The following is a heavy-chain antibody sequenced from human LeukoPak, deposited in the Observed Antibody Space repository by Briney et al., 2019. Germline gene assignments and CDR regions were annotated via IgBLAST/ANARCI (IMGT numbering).Heavy chain of an antibody. CDR2: FKADGSST. CDR1: AFTFGNYW. J-gene: IGHJ5*02. V-gene: IGHV3-74*01. Sequence: GGSLRLSCAASAFTFGNYWMHWVRQPPGKGLVWVSRFKADGSSTNYADSVKGRFTISRDNAKNTLYLQMNSLRAEDTAVYYCARSDWFDPWGQGTLVTVSS. CDR3: ARSDWFDP.